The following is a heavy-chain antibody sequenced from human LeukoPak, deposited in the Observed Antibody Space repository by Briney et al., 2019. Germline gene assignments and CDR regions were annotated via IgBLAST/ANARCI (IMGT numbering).Heavy chain of an antibody. CDR3: ATWQYYYDSSGYSGDAFDI. D-gene: IGHD3-22*01. J-gene: IGHJ3*02. CDR2: IDPSDSYT. CDR1: GSSFTSYW. Sequence: GESLRISCKGSGSSFTSYWISWVRQLPGKGLEWMGRIDPSDSYTNYSPSFQGHVTISADKSISTAYLQWSSLKASDTAMYYCATWQYYYDSSGYSGDAFDIWGQGTMVTVSS. V-gene: IGHV5-10-1*01.